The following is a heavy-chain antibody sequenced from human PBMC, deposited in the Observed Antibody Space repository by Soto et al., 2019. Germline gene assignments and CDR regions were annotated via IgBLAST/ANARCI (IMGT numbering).Heavy chain of an antibody. Sequence: EVQLVESGGGLVKPGGSLRLSCAASGFTFSNAWMSWVRQAPGKGLESVGRIKRNTDGGTADYAAPVKDRVTISRDDSKNTLYLQMSSLKTEDTAVYYCTTRLYYSDRSGHPRDFDYWGQGTLVTVSS. CDR2: IKRNTDGGTA. V-gene: IGHV3-15*01. CDR1: GFTFSNAW. CDR3: TTRLYYSDRSGHPRDFDY. J-gene: IGHJ4*02. D-gene: IGHD3-22*01.